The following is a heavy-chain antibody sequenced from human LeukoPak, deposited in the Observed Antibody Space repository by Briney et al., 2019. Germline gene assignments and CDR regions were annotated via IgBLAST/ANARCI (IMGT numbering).Heavy chain of an antibody. V-gene: IGHV1-2*02. CDR3: ATLDLLDY. D-gene: IGHD2-15*01. J-gene: IGHJ4*02. CDR1: GYTFTDYF. Sequence: ASVKVSCKASGYTFTDYFIHWVRQAPGQGLEWMGWSNPNSGGTNYAQKFQGRVIMTRDTSISTAYMELSRLRSDDTAVYYCATLDLLDYWGQGTLVTVSS. CDR2: SNPNSGGT.